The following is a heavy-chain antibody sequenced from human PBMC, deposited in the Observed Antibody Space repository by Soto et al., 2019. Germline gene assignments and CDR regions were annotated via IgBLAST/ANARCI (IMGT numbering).Heavy chain of an antibody. Sequence: SDTLSLTCAFYGVSFSGYYWSWIRQPPGKGLEWIGEINHSGSTNYNPSLKSRVTISVDTSKNQFSLKLSSVTAADTAVYYCARPARQWLGLRYYYGMDVWGQGTTVT. D-gene: IGHD6-19*01. CDR1: GVSFSGYY. CDR2: INHSGST. V-gene: IGHV4-34*01. CDR3: ARPARQWLGLRYYYGMDV. J-gene: IGHJ6*02.